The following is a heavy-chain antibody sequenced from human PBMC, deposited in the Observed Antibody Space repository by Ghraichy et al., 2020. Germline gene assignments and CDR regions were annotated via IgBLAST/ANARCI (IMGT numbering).Heavy chain of an antibody. J-gene: IGHJ4*02. Sequence: GGPLRLSCAASGFAFSSYGMNWVRQAPGKGLEWVSYIGGSSGPIYYADSVKGRFTISRDDAKNSLYLQMNGLRAEDSAVYYCARTRGDGAGDYWGQGTLVTVSS. CDR2: IGGSSGPI. CDR3: ARTRGDGAGDY. CDR1: GFAFSSYG. V-gene: IGHV3-48*01. D-gene: IGHD4-17*01.